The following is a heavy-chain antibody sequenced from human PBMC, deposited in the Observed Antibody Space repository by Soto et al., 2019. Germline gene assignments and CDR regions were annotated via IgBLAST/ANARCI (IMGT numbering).Heavy chain of an antibody. D-gene: IGHD3-9*01. CDR3: ARRYYDILTGYSSSGMDV. Sequence: PSETLSLTCSVWGGPISSYYWSCIRQTPGKGLEWSGYIYYSGSTNYNPSLKSRVTISVDTSKNQFSLKLSSVTAADTAVYYCARRYYDILTGYSSSGMDVWGQGTTVTVSS. CDR1: GGPISSYY. V-gene: IGHV4-59*08. J-gene: IGHJ6*02. CDR2: IYYSGST.